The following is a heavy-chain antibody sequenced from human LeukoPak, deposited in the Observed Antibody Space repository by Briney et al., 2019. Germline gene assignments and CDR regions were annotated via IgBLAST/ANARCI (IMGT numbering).Heavy chain of an antibody. Sequence: PGGSLRLSCAASGFTFSSYGMHWVRQAPGKGLEWVAFIRYDGSNKYNADSVKGRFTISRDNSKNTLYLQMNSLRAEDTAVYYCAKDDCSSTSCFYIDYWGQGTLVTVSS. CDR2: IRYDGSNK. CDR1: GFTFSSYG. D-gene: IGHD2-2*01. V-gene: IGHV3-30*02. J-gene: IGHJ4*02. CDR3: AKDDCSSTSCFYIDY.